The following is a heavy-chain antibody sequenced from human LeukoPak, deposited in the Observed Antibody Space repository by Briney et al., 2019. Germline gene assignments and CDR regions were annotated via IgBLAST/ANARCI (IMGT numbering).Heavy chain of an antibody. J-gene: IGHJ5*02. Sequence: GGSLRLSCAASGFTFSSYAMSWVRQAPAKGLELVSVRSGSCGSTYYADSVKGRFTISRDNSKNTLYLQMNSLRAEATAVYYCAKDLAGGVVPAPKNWFDPWGQGTLVTVSS. CDR3: AKDLAGGVVPAPKNWFDP. V-gene: IGHV3-23*01. CDR2: RSGSCGST. CDR1: GFTFSSYA. D-gene: IGHD2-2*01.